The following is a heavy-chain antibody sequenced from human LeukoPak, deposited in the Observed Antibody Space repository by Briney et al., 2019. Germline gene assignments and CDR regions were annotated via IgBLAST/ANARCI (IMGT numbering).Heavy chain of an antibody. CDR1: GGSISSYY. Sequence: SETLSLTCTVSGGSISSYYWSWIRQPPGKGLEWIGYIYYSGSTNYNPSLKSRVTISVDTSKNQFSLKLSSVTAADTPVYYSATSYGSGSYYGGTFDYWGQGTLVTVSS. D-gene: IGHD3-10*01. V-gene: IGHV4-59*08. J-gene: IGHJ4*02. CDR2: IYYSGST. CDR3: ATSYGSGSYYGGTFDY.